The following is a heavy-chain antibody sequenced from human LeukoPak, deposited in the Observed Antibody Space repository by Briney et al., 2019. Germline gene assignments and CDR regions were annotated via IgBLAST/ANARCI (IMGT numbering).Heavy chain of an antibody. CDR2: IKQDGSEK. V-gene: IGHV3-7*01. CDR3: ARVATIFGVVNRGIFDY. D-gene: IGHD3-3*01. CDR1: GFTFSSYA. Sequence: GGSLRLSCAASGFTFSSYAMSWVRQAPGKGLEWVANIKQDGSEKYYVDSVKGRFTISRDNAKNSLYLQMNSLRAEDTAVYYCARVATIFGVVNRGIFDYWGQGTLVTVSS. J-gene: IGHJ4*02.